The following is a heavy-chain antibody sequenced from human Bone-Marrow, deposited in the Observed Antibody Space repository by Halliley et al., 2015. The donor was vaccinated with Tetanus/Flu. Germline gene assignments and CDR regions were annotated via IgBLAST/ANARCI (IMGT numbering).Heavy chain of an antibody. CDR3: ARSKFGSSEFDY. Sequence: WMGFIYPGASDSRYSPSLEGQIPTSADKSANIAYLQGDSLEASDTAMYYCARSKFGSSEFDYWGQGTPVTVSS. D-gene: IGHD6-6*01. V-gene: IGHV5-51*01. CDR2: IYPGASDS. J-gene: IGHJ4*02.